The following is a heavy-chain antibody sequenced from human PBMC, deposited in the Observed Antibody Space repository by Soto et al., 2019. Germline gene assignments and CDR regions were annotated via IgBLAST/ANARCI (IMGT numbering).Heavy chain of an antibody. CDR3: ARDKPSLRYFDWSYGMDV. CDR2: ITSSGSST. V-gene: IGHV3-23*01. J-gene: IGHJ6*02. CDR1: GFTFSNYA. D-gene: IGHD3-9*01. Sequence: GGSLRLSCAASGFTFSNYAMTWVRQSPGKGLEWVSIITSSGSSTHFADSVKGRFTISRDNSKNTLYLQMNTLRAEDTAVYYCARDKPSLRYFDWSYGMDVWGQGTTLTVSS.